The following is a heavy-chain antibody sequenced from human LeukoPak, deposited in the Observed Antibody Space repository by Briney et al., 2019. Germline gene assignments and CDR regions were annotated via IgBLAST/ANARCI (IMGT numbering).Heavy chain of an antibody. D-gene: IGHD1-26*01. CDR3: TTESLWELLPYY. J-gene: IGHJ4*02. CDR1: GFTFNNYA. Sequence: GGSLRLSCAASGFTFNNYAMSWVRQAPGKGLEWVSTVSGSGGSTYYADSVKGRFTISRDNSKNTLYLQMNSLRAEDTAVYYCTTESLWELLPYYWGQGTLVTVSS. CDR2: VSGSGGST. V-gene: IGHV3-23*01.